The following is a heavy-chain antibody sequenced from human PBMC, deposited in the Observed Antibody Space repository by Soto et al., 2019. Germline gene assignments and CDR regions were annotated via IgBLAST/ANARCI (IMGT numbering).Heavy chain of an antibody. V-gene: IGHV1-3*01. CDR3: ARSVNNWNDWLDP. Sequence: PSVKVSCKAPGYTFTSYAMHWVRQAPGQRLEWMGWINAGNGNTKYSQKFQGRVTITRDTSASTAYMELSSLRSEDTAVYYCARSVNNWNDWLDPCGQGTLVTVYS. CDR1: GYTFTSYA. J-gene: IGHJ5*02. CDR2: INAGNGNT. D-gene: IGHD1-20*01.